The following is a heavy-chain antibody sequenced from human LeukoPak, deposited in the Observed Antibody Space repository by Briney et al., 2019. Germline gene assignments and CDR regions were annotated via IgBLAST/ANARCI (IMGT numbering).Heavy chain of an antibody. CDR1: GFTFSSYG. Sequence: GGSLRLSCAASGFTFSSYGMHWVRQAPGKGLEWVAFIRYDGSNKYHADSVKGRFTISRDNSKNTLYLQMNSLRAEDTAVYYCAKDPNYYYTSGRPIDYWGRGTLVTVSS. CDR2: IRYDGSNK. CDR3: AKDPNYYYTSGRPIDY. J-gene: IGHJ4*02. V-gene: IGHV3-30*02. D-gene: IGHD3-10*01.